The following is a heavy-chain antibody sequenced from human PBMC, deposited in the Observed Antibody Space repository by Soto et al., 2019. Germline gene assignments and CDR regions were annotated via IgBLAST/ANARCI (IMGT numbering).Heavy chain of an antibody. V-gene: IGHV1-69*01. CDR3: ARNAGGATILYYFDY. CDR1: GDTFSNHA. D-gene: IGHD5-12*01. Sequence: QVQLVQSGAEVKKPGSSVKVSCKASGDTFSNHAINWVRQAPGQGLEWVGGIIPIFGTANYAQKFQGRVTFTADESTSTAYMELSSLRSEDTAVYFCARNAGGATILYYFDYWGRGTLVTVSS. CDR2: IIPIFGTA. J-gene: IGHJ4*02.